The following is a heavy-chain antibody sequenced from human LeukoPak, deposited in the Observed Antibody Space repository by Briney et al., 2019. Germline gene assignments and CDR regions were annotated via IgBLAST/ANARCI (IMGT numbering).Heavy chain of an antibody. D-gene: IGHD3-9*01. J-gene: IGHJ4*02. Sequence: GGSLRLSCAASGFTVSSNYMSWVRQAPGKGLEWVSAISGSGDSTYYADSVKGRFTISRDNSKNTLYLQMNSLRAEDTAVYYCVKAILTGYYRGYFDYWGQGTLVTVSS. CDR1: GFTVSSNY. V-gene: IGHV3-23*01. CDR3: VKAILTGYYRGYFDY. CDR2: ISGSGDST.